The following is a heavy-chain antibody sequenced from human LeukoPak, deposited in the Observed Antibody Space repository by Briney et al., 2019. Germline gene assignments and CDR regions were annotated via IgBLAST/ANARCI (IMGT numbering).Heavy chain of an antibody. D-gene: IGHD3-10*01. Sequence: GGSLRLSCAASGFTFSSYWMHWVRRAPGKGLVWVSRINSDGSSTSYADSVKGRFTISRDNAKNTLYLQMNSLRAEDTAVYYCASVGTPYYYGSGFDYWGQGTLVTVSS. CDR1: GFTFSSYW. CDR2: INSDGSST. CDR3: ASVGTPYYYGSGFDY. V-gene: IGHV3-74*01. J-gene: IGHJ4*02.